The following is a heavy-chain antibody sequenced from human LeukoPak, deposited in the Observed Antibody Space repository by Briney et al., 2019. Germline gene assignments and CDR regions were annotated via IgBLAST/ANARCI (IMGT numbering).Heavy chain of an antibody. J-gene: IGHJ4*02. Sequence: PGGSLRLSCVASVLTVNNNYMSWVRQAPGKGLEWVAAIYSGGSTYYADSVKGRFTISRDNSKNTLYLQMNSLRAEDEAVYYCARVWGNGNFDNWGRGTLVTVSS. CDR2: IYSGGST. D-gene: IGHD3-16*01. V-gene: IGHV3-66*01. CDR3: ARVWGNGNFDN. CDR1: VLTVNNNY.